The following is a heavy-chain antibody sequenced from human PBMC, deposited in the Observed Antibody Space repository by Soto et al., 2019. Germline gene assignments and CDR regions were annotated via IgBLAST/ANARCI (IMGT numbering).Heavy chain of an antibody. V-gene: IGHV4-34*01. CDR3: ASSIAVAVAGY. J-gene: IGHJ4*02. CDR2: INHSGST. CDR1: GGSFSGYY. Sequence: QVQLQQWGAGLLKPSETLSRTCAVYGGSFSGYYWSWIRQPPGKGLEWIGEINHSGSTNYNPSLKSRVTISVDTSKNQFSLKLSSVTAADTAVYYCASSIAVAVAGYWGQGTLVTVSS. D-gene: IGHD6-19*01.